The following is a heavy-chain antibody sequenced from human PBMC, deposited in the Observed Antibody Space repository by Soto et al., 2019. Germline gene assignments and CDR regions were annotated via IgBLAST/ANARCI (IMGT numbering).Heavy chain of an antibody. Sequence: GGSLRLSCAASGFTFSSYAMSWVRQAPGKGLEWVSAISGSGGSTYYADSGKGRFTISRDNSKNTLYLQMNSLRAEDTAVYYCANTGYCSSTSCTVGAFDIWGQGTMVTVSS. J-gene: IGHJ3*02. CDR1: GFTFSSYA. CDR3: ANTGYCSSTSCTVGAFDI. CDR2: ISGSGGST. V-gene: IGHV3-23*01. D-gene: IGHD2-2*01.